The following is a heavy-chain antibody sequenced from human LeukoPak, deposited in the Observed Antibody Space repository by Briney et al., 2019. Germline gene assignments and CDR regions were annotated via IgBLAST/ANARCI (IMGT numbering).Heavy chain of an antibody. CDR2: ISYDGSNK. CDR3: ARDSSPWAREDAFDI. CDR1: GFTFSSYA. D-gene: IGHD6-6*01. J-gene: IGHJ3*02. Sequence: PGRSLRLSCVASGFTFSSYAVHWVRQAPGKGLEWVAVISYDGSNKYYADSVKGRFTISRDNSKNTLYLQMNSLRAEDTAVYYCARDSSPWAREDAFDIWGQGTMVTVSS. V-gene: IGHV3-30-3*01.